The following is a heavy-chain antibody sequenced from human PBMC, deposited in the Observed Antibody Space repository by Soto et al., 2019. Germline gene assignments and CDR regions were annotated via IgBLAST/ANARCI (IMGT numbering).Heavy chain of an antibody. V-gene: IGHV4-39*01. CDR2: MFYSGTT. J-gene: IGHJ4*02. Sequence: XETLSLTCTVSGGSISSRDSYWGWIRQPPGKGLEWIESMFYSGTTYYNPSLKSRITIAVDTSKNQFSLRLSSVTAADTAVYYCARKEDGYNRLFDYWGQGILVTVSS. CDR1: GGSISSRDSY. CDR3: ARKEDGYNRLFDY. D-gene: IGHD5-12*01.